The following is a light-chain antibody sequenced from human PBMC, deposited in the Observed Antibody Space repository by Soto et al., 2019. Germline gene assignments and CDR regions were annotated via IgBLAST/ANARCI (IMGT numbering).Light chain of an antibody. V-gene: IGKV3-15*01. CDR2: GAS. CDR3: QQYNNWWT. Sequence: EIVMTQSPATLSVSPGERATLSCRASQSVSSSLAWYQQTPGQAPRLLIYGASTRATGIPARFSGSGSETEFTLTISSLQSEDSAVYYCQQYNNWWTFGQGTKVEI. CDR1: QSVSSS. J-gene: IGKJ1*01.